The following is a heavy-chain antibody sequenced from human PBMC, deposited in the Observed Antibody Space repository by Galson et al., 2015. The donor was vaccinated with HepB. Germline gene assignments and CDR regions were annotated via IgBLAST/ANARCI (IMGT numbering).Heavy chain of an antibody. CDR3: AKEVVSSIQPLPYFDY. J-gene: IGHJ4*02. V-gene: IGHV3-21*01. CDR1: GFTFSSYS. D-gene: IGHD2-21*01. CDR2: VSSSSSYI. Sequence: SLRLSCAASGFTFSSYSMNWVRQAPGKGLEWASSVSSSSSYIYYADSVKGRFTISRDNAKKSLYLQMNSLRAEDTAVYYCAKEVVSSIQPLPYFDYWGQGTLVTVSS.